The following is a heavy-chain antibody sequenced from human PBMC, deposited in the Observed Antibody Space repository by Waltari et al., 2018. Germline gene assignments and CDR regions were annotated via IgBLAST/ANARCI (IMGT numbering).Heavy chain of an antibody. D-gene: IGHD3-3*01. J-gene: IGHJ6*03. V-gene: IGHV4-34*02. CDR3: ASTDITIFGVVPPPYYYYYMDV. CDR2: VNHSGST. CDR1: GGSFRGYY. Sequence: QVQLQQWGAGLLKPSETLSLTCAVYGGSFRGYYWSWIRQPPGKGLDWIGEVNHSGSTKYHPSLKSRVTISADPSKNQFSLKLNSVTAADTAMYFCASTDITIFGVVPPPYYYYYMDVWGKGTTVTVSS.